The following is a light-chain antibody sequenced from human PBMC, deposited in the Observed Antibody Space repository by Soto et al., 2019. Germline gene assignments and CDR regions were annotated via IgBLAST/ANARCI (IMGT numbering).Light chain of an antibody. CDR2: DAT. Sequence: QMTQSPSTLSASVGDRVTITCRASHNIERWMAWYQQKPGRAPSLLIFDATTLHSGVPSRFSGGGSGTEFTLTINGLQPDDFATYYCQQFAKSSTFGQGTKVDIQ. V-gene: IGKV1-5*01. J-gene: IGKJ1*01. CDR1: HNIERW. CDR3: QQFAKSST.